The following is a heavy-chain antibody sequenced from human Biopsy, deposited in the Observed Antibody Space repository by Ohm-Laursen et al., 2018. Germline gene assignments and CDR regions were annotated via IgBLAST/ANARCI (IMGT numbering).Heavy chain of an antibody. D-gene: IGHD2-15*01. CDR1: GYTFTGQY. Sequence: ATVKISCKASGYTFTGQYLHWVRQVPGQGLEWMGWINPHGGTTKFAQDFQGRVTMTRDTSITTAYMELRRLRSDDTAVYYCAKGQDLRGGAEYFQHWGQGALVTVSS. CDR2: INPHGGTT. J-gene: IGHJ1*01. CDR3: AKGQDLRGGAEYFQH. V-gene: IGHV1-2*02.